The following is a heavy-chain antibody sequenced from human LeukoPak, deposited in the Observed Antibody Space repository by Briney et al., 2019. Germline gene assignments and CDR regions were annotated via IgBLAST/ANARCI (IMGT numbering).Heavy chain of an antibody. CDR2: MYYSGIT. V-gene: IGHV4-59*01. CDR1: GGSISSYY. J-gene: IGHJ4*02. CDR3: ARSPGYYFDY. Sequence: SETLSLTCTVSGGSISSYYWSWIRQPPGKGLERIAYMYYSGITNYNPSLKSRVTISIDTSKNQFSLKLSSVTAADTAVYYCARSPGYYFDYWGQGTLVTVSS. D-gene: IGHD1-1*01.